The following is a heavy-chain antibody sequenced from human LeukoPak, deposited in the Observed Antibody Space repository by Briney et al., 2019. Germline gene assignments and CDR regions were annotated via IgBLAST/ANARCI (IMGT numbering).Heavy chain of an antibody. J-gene: IGHJ5*02. D-gene: IGHD6-6*01. CDR2: MNPNSGNT. V-gene: IGHV1-8*02. CDR1: GGTFSSYA. Sequence: ASVKVSCKASGGTFSSYAINWVRQATGQGLEWMGWMNPNSGNTGYAQKFQGRVTMTRNTSISTAYMELSSLRSEDTAVYYCARRGRVAARPRCWFDPWGQGTLVTVSS. CDR3: ARRGRVAARPRCWFDP.